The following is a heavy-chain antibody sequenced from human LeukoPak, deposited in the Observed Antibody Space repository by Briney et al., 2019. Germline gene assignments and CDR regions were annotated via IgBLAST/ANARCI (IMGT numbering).Heavy chain of an antibody. Sequence: ASVKVSCKTPGYSFTAFYIHWVRQAPGQGLEWMGWIHPRRGDTNYAQKFQGRVTMTRDTSISTAYMELSSLRSDDTAMYYCARDVLLAVPALDYWGQGTLVTVSS. J-gene: IGHJ4*02. D-gene: IGHD6-19*01. CDR1: GYSFTAFY. CDR2: IHPRRGDT. CDR3: ARDVLLAVPALDY. V-gene: IGHV1-2*02.